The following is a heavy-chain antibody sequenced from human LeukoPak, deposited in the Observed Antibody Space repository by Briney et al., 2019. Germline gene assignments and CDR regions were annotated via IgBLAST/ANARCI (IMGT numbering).Heavy chain of an antibody. CDR3: AKDQGYSSGWYLGY. J-gene: IGHJ4*02. D-gene: IGHD6-19*01. CDR2: IRYDGSNK. V-gene: IGHV3-30*02. CDR1: GFTFSSYG. Sequence: PGGSLRLSCAASGFTFSSYGMHWVRQAPGKGLEWVAFIRYDGSNKYYADSVKGRFTISRDNSKNTLYLQMNSLRAEDTAVYYCAKDQGYSSGWYLGYWGQGTLVTVSS.